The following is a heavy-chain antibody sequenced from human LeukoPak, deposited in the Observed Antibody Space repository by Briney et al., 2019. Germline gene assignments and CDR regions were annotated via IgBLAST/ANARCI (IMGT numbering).Heavy chain of an antibody. CDR2: IYYSGST. Sequence: SETLSLTCTVSGGSISSNSYSWGWIRQPPGKGLEWIVSIYYSGSTYYNPSLKSRVTISVDTSKNQFSLKLSSVTAGDTAVYYCARGGGYDYGGNPLDYWGQGTLVTVSS. CDR3: ARGGGYDYGGNPLDY. CDR1: GGSISSNSYS. V-gene: IGHV4-39*07. J-gene: IGHJ4*02. D-gene: IGHD4-23*01.